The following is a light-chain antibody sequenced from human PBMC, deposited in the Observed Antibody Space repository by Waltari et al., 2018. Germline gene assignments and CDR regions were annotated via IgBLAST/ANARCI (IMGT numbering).Light chain of an antibody. CDR1: ESVSGW. CDR2: KAS. CDR3: QQYSSDSRT. V-gene: IGKV1-5*03. J-gene: IGKJ1*01. Sequence: DIQMTQSPPILSASVGDRVTITCRASESVSGWLAWYQQEPGKTPKLLIYKASTLESGVPSRFSGSGSGTEFTLTISSLQPHDFATYYCQQYSSDSRTFGQGTKVEIK.